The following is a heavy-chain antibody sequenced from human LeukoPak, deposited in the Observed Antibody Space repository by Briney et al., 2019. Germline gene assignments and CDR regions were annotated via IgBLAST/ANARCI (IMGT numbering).Heavy chain of an antibody. CDR2: ISSSSSYI. J-gene: IGHJ4*02. Sequence: PGGSLRLSCAASGFTFSSYSMNWVRQAPGKGLEWVSSISSSSSYIYYADSVKGRFTISRDNAKNSLYLQMNSLRAEDTAAYYCARGIAAAGSYYFDYWGQGTLVTVSS. CDR3: ARGIAAAGSYYFDY. CDR1: GFTFSSYS. V-gene: IGHV3-21*01. D-gene: IGHD6-13*01.